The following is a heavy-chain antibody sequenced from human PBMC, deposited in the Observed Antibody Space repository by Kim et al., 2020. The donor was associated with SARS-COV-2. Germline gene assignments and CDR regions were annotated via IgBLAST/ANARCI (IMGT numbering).Heavy chain of an antibody. V-gene: IGHV5-51*01. Sequence: PKYSPAFQGQVTISADRSINPAYLQWSSLKASDTAIYYCTRPDVNWSFDSWGQGTLVTVSS. CDR3: TRPDVNWSFDS. D-gene: IGHD1-1*01. J-gene: IGHJ4*02. CDR2: P.